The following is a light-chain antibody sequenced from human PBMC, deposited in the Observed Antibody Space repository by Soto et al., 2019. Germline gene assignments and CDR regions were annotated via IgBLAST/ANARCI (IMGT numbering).Light chain of an antibody. CDR3: QCYDSSLSGV. J-gene: IGLJ3*02. V-gene: IGLV1-40*01. CDR1: RSNIGAGYD. CDR2: GNS. Sequence: QTVVTQPPSVSGAPGQRVTISCTGSRSNIGAGYDVHWYQQLPGTAPKLLMYGNSNRPSGVPDRFSGSKSGTSASLAITGLQAEDEADYYCQCYDSSLSGVFGGGTKLTVL.